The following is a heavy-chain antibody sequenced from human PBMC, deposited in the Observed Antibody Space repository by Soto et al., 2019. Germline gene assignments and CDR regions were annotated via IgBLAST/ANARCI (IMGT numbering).Heavy chain of an antibody. CDR2: ISGSGGST. J-gene: IGHJ4*02. CDR1: GFTFSTYA. V-gene: IGHV3-23*01. CDR3: AKLTSVYDEHEY. Sequence: GGSLRLSCAASGFTFSTYAMNWVRQAPGKGLEWVSGISGSGGSTYYADSVKGRFTISRDNSKNTLYLQMNSLGAEDTPLYYCAKLTSVYDEHEYWGQGTLVTVSA. D-gene: IGHD5-12*01.